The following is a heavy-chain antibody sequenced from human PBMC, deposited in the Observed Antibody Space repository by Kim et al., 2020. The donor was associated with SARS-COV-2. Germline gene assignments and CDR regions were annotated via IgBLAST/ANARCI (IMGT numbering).Heavy chain of an antibody. CDR3: ARLEVRYFDWLLARWGMDV. CDR2: INSDGSST. J-gene: IGHJ6*02. Sequence: GGSLRLSCAASGFTFSSYWMHWVRQAPGKGLVWVSRINSDGSSTSYADSVKGRFTISRDNAKNTLYLQMNSLRAEDTAVYYCARLEVRYFDWLLARWGMDVWGQGTTVTVSS. CDR1: GFTFSSYW. V-gene: IGHV3-74*01. D-gene: IGHD3-9*01.